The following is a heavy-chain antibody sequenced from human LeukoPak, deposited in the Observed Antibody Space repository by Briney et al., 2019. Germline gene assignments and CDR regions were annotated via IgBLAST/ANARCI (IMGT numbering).Heavy chain of an antibody. J-gene: IGHJ3*02. CDR3: ARDPRGYSGYDSHAFDI. CDR2: ISSSSSYI. CDR1: GFTFSSYS. D-gene: IGHD5-12*01. Sequence: GGSLRLSCAASGFTFSSYSMNWVRQAPGKGLEWVSSISSSSSYIHYADSVKGRFTISRDNAKNSLYLQMNSLRAEDTAVYYCARDPRGYSGYDSHAFDIWGQGTMVTVSS. V-gene: IGHV3-21*01.